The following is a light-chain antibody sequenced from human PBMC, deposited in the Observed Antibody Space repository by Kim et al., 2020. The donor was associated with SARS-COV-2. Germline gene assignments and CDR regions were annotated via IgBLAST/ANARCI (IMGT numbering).Light chain of an antibody. CDR3: QQYNHYWA. CDR1: ENIYDW. V-gene: IGKV1-5*03. Sequence: DVQMTQSPSTLSASVGDRVTITCRASENIYDWLAWYQQKPGKAPKVLIYKASNLEIGVPSRFSGSGSGTEFTLTISSLQPDDFATYYCQQYNHYWAFGQGTKVDIK. CDR2: KAS. J-gene: IGKJ1*01.